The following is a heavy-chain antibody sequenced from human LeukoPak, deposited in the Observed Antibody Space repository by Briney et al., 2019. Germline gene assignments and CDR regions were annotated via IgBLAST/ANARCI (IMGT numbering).Heavy chain of an antibody. V-gene: IGHV1-2*04. CDR1: GYTFTGYY. J-gene: IGHJ4*02. D-gene: IGHD2-21*01. Sequence: ASVKVSCKASGYTFTGYYMHWVRQAPGQGLERMGWINPNSGGTNYAQKFQGWVTMTRDTSISTAYMELSRLRSDDTAVYYCARDFSNKLAVVLGKIDYWGQGALVTVSS. CDR2: INPNSGGT. CDR3: ARDFSNKLAVVLGKIDY.